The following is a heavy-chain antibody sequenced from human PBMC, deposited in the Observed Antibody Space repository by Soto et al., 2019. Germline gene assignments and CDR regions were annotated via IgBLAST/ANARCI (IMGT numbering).Heavy chain of an antibody. CDR2: MNPNSGNT. V-gene: IGHV1-8*01. Sequence: GASVKVSFKASWYNFPSYDIKWGGQAPGQRVEWMGWMNPNSGNTGYAQKFQGRVTMTRNTSISTAYMELSSLRSEDTAVYYCARGPAPSYYDFWSGYLRPYYYYMDVWGKGTTVTVSS. CDR1: WYNFPSYD. D-gene: IGHD3-3*01. J-gene: IGHJ6*03. CDR3: ARGPAPSYYDFWSGYLRPYYYYMDV.